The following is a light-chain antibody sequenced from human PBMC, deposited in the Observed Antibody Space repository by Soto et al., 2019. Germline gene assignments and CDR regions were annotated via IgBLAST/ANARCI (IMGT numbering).Light chain of an antibody. Sequence: QSVLTQPASVSGSPGQSITISCTGTSSDVGDYNYVSWYQQHPGKAPKLMIYDVSNRPSGVSYRFSGSKSGNTASLTISGLQAEDEADYYCSSYSSSGTLALFGGGTKLTVL. CDR3: SSYSSSGTLAL. J-gene: IGLJ2*01. CDR2: DVS. CDR1: SSDVGDYNY. V-gene: IGLV2-14*01.